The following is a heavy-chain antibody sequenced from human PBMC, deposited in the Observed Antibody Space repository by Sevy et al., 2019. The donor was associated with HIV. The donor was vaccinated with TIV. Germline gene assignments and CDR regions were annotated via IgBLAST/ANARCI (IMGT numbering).Heavy chain of an antibody. Sequence: GGSLRLSCAASGFTFSSYAMSWVRQAPGKGLEWVSAISGSGGSTYYADSVKGRFTISRDNSKNTLYLQMNSLRAEDTAVYYCAKLSGRNIYSGYDSLDYWGQGTLVTVSS. V-gene: IGHV3-23*01. J-gene: IGHJ4*02. CDR3: AKLSGRNIYSGYDSLDY. CDR1: GFTFSSYA. D-gene: IGHD5-12*01. CDR2: ISGSGGST.